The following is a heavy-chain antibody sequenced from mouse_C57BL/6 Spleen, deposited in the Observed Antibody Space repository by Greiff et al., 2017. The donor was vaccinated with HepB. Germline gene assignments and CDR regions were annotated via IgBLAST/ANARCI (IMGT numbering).Heavy chain of an antibody. CDR3: TRSRGTTVVADY. J-gene: IGHJ2*01. CDR2: IDPETGGT. V-gene: IGHV1-15*01. Sequence: QVQLKQSGAELVRPGASVTLSCKASGYTFTDYEMHWVKQTPVHGLEWIGAIDPETGGTAYNQKFKGKAILTADKSSSTAYMELRSLTSEDSAVYYGTRSRGTTVVADYWGQGTTLTVSS. D-gene: IGHD1-1*01. CDR1: GYTFTDYE.